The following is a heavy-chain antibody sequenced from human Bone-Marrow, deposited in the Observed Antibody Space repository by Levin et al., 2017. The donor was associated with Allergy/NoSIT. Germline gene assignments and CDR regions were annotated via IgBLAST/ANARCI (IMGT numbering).Heavy chain of an antibody. CDR1: GFTFSSFW. V-gene: IGHV3-74*01. J-gene: IGHJ4*02. CDR2: INSDGSST. Sequence: GESLKISCAASGFTFSSFWMHWVRQAPGKGLVWVSRINSDGSSTWYADSVKGRFTISRDNAKNTLYLQMNSLGADDTAVYYCARGLGSVSYWGQGTLVTVSS. CDR3: ARGLGSVSY.